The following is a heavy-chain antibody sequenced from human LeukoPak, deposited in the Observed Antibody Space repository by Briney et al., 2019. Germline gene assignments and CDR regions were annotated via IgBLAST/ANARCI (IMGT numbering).Heavy chain of an antibody. J-gene: IGHJ4*02. Sequence: GSLRLSCAASGFTFDDYAMHWVRQAPGKGLEWVSLISWDGGSTYYADSVKGRFTISRDNSKNSLYLQMNSLRAEDTALYYCARDSHYGSGTIDYWGQGTLVTVSS. CDR2: ISWDGGST. CDR1: GFTFDDYA. V-gene: IGHV3-43D*03. D-gene: IGHD3-10*01. CDR3: ARDSHYGSGTIDY.